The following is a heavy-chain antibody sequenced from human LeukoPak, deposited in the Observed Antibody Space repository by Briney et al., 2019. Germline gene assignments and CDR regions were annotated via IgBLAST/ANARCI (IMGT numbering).Heavy chain of an antibody. CDR2: ISSSGSTI. D-gene: IGHD3-3*01. J-gene: IGHJ6*03. CDR3: ARDAVSYYDFWSGYYLSYYYYYYMDV. Sequence: GRSLRLSCAASGFTFSDYYMSWIRQAPGKGLEWVSYISSSGSTIYYADSVKGRFTISRDNAKNSLYLQMNSLRAEDTAVYYCARDAVSYYDFWSGYYLSYYYYYYMDVRDKGTTVTVSS. V-gene: IGHV3-11*01. CDR1: GFTFSDYY.